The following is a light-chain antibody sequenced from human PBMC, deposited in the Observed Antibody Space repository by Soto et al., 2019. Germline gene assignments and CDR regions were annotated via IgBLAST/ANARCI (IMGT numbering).Light chain of an antibody. J-gene: IGKJ5*01. CDR3: QQRDKWPIT. CDR2: GAS. V-gene: IGKV3-15*01. CDR1: QSVSSN. Sequence: EIVMTQSRATLSVSPRARATLSCAASQSVSSNLAWYQQKHGQAPRVLIYGASTRATGIPARFSGSGYGTDFTLTISGLETEDFSVYYCQQRDKWPITFGQGTRLEIK.